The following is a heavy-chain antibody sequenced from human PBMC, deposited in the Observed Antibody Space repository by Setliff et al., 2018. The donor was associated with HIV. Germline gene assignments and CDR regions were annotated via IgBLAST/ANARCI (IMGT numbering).Heavy chain of an antibody. J-gene: IGHJ4*02. D-gene: IGHD3-16*01. CDR1: GFTFDSYS. CDR2: IGSLGDK. Sequence: GESLKISCATSGFTFDSYSIIWVRQAPGKGLEWISYIGSLGDKEYADSVKGRFTISRDNAKNSLYLQMNSLRAEDTAVYYCARDRFRGGVGTGLAEYWGQGTVVTVSS. V-gene: IGHV3-21*05. CDR3: ARDRFRGGVGTGLAEY.